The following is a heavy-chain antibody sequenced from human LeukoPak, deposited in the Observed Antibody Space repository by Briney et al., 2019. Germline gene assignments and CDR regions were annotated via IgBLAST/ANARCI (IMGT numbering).Heavy chain of an antibody. CDR3: AGDRNSDWYSPLDY. CDR1: GFTFSSYA. CDR2: ITATGVTA. J-gene: IGHJ4*02. D-gene: IGHD6-19*01. Sequence: GGSLRLSCAASGFTFSSYAMSWIRQAPGKGLEWVAIITATGVTAYYADSVKGRFTISRDNSGNTVYMQMDSLRAEDTAIYYCAGDRNSDWYSPLDYWGQGSQVTVSP. V-gene: IGHV3-23*01.